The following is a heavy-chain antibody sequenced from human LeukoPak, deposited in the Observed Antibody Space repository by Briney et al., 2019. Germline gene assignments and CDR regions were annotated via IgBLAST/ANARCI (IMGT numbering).Heavy chain of an antibody. Sequence: PGGSLRLSCAASGFTFSSYAMSWVRQVPGKGLEWVSAVSGSGGSTYYADSVKGRFTISRDNSKNTLYLQMNSLRAEDTAVYYCATYYDFWSGYYFDYWGQGTLVTVSS. CDR1: GFTFSSYA. J-gene: IGHJ4*02. CDR2: VSGSGGST. V-gene: IGHV3-23*01. D-gene: IGHD3-3*01. CDR3: ATYYDFWSGYYFDY.